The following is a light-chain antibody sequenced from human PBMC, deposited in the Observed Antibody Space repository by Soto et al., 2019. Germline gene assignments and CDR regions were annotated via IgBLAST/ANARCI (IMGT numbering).Light chain of an antibody. CDR2: GAS. V-gene: IGKV3-11*01. Sequence: NVLTQCPATLSLSPYERATLSYRASQSVRSALAWYQQKPGLPPRLLIYGASTRATGIPARFSGSGSGTEFTLTINSLQSEDFAVYYCQQRSNLPWTFGQGTKVDIK. CDR1: QSVRSA. J-gene: IGKJ1*01. CDR3: QQRSNLPWT.